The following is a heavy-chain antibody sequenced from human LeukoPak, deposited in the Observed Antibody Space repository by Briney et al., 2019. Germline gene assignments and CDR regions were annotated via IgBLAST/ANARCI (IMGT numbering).Heavy chain of an antibody. CDR1: GYTFTSYY. D-gene: IGHD1-7*01. V-gene: IGHV1-46*01. J-gene: IGHJ6*03. CDR3: ARDGPYNWNYDQPGHGKYYYYYMDV. CDR2: INPSGGST. Sequence: GASVKVSCKASGYTFTSYYMHWVRQAPGQGLEWMGIINPSGGSTSYAQKFQGRVTMTRDTSTSTVYMELSSLRSEDTAVYYCARDGPYNWNYDQPGHGKYYYYYMDVWGKGTTVTVSS.